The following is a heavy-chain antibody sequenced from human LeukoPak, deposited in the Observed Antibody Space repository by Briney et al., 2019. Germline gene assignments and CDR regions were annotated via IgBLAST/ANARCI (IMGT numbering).Heavy chain of an antibody. Sequence: PSETLSLTCTVSGGSISSGDHYWSWIRQPPGKGLEWIGYIYYSGSTYYNPSLKSRVTISVDTSKNQFSLKLSSVTAADTAVYYCARAHYDFWSGYSYYFDYWGQGTLVTVSS. V-gene: IGHV4-30-4*08. J-gene: IGHJ4*02. CDR3: ARAHYDFWSGYSYYFDY. CDR1: GGSISSGDHY. CDR2: IYYSGST. D-gene: IGHD3-3*01.